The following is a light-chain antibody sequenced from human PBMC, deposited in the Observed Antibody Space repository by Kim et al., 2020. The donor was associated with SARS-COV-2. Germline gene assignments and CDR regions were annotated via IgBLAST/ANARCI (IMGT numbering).Light chain of an antibody. Sequence: LSPGRRVILSCRASQGVADYHVAWFQQEPGQAPRLLIYGTSSRATGIPDRFSGSGSGTDFTLTISRLESEDSAVYYCQQYDRPPYTFGQGTKLEIK. V-gene: IGKV3-20*01. CDR3: QQYDRPPYT. CDR2: GTS. CDR1: QGVADYH. J-gene: IGKJ2*01.